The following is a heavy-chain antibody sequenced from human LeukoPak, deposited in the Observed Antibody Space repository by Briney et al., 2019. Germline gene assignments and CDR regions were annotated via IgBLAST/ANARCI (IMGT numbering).Heavy chain of an antibody. V-gene: IGHV3-66*01. Sequence: PGGSLRLSCAASGFTVSSNYMSWVRQAPGKGLEWVSVIYSGGTTYYADSVKGRFTISRDNSKNTLYLQMNSLRAEDTAVYYCAKIPIVNDILTGYPYWGQGTLVTVSS. CDR2: IYSGGTT. J-gene: IGHJ4*02. CDR3: AKIPIVNDILTGYPY. D-gene: IGHD3-9*01. CDR1: GFTVSSNY.